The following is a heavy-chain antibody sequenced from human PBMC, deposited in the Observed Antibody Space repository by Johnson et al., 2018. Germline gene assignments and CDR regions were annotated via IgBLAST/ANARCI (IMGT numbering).Heavy chain of an antibody. Sequence: VQLVESGAEVKKPGASVKVSYKSSGYTFTTYDINWVRQATGQGLEWIGFIRSTPYGGTAGYAASVRGGFGITRYDSKNIFHLQMHSLKTEDTALYYFARDIYCGPGCSYYMDVWGKGTTVTVSS. CDR3: ARDIYCGPGCSYYMDV. CDR1: GYTFTTYD. V-gene: IGHV3-49*02. J-gene: IGHJ6*03. CDR2: IRSTPYGGTA. D-gene: IGHD5-12*01.